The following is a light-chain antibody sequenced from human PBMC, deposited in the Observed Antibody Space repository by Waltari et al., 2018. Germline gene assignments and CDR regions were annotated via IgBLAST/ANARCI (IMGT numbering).Light chain of an antibody. V-gene: IGKV1-33*01. CDR2: DAS. CDR3: QQYYSIPYT. J-gene: IGKJ2*01. CDR1: QDISNY. Sequence: DIQMTQSPSSLSASVGDRVTITCQASQDISNYLNWYQQKPGKAPKLLIYDASNLETGVPSRFSGSGSGTDFTFTISSLQAEDVAVYYCQQYYSIPYTFGQGTKLEIK.